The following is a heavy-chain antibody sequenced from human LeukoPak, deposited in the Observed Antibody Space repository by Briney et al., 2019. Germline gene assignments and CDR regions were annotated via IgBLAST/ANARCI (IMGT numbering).Heavy chain of an antibody. CDR3: AKPEVIIRAPYYFDS. Sequence: PGGSLRLSCAASGFTFSNYAMSWVRQAPGKGLEWVSAISGSGRSTDYADSVKGRFTISRDNSKNTLYLQMNSLRVEDTAVYYCAKPEVIIRAPYYFDSWGQGTLVTVSS. D-gene: IGHD2-21*01. V-gene: IGHV3-23*01. CDR2: ISGSGRST. CDR1: GFTFSNYA. J-gene: IGHJ4*02.